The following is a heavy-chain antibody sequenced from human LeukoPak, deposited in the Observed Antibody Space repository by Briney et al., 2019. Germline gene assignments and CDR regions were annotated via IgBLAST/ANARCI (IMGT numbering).Heavy chain of an antibody. CDR2: INPSGGST. V-gene: IGHV1-46*01. J-gene: IGHJ3*02. D-gene: IGHD2-8*02. Sequence: ASVTVSCKASGYTFTSYYMHWVRQAPGQGLEWMGIINPSGGSTSYAQKFQGRVTMTRDTSTSTVYMELSSLRSEDTAVYYCAAGLLGHFDAFDIWGQGTMVTVSS. CDR1: GYTFTSYY. CDR3: AAGLLGHFDAFDI.